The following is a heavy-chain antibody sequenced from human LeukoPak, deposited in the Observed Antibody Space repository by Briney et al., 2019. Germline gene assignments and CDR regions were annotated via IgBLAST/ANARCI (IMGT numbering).Heavy chain of an antibody. CDR3: ARGVSLYYGSGSYT. Sequence: PGGSLRLSCAASGFTVSSNYMSWVRQAPGKGLNWVSVIYSGGSTYYADSVKGRFTISRDNSKNTLYLQMNSLRAEDTAVYYCARGVSLYYGSGSYTWGQGTLVTVSS. D-gene: IGHD3-10*01. J-gene: IGHJ5*02. CDR2: IYSGGST. CDR1: GFTVSSNY. V-gene: IGHV3-66*01.